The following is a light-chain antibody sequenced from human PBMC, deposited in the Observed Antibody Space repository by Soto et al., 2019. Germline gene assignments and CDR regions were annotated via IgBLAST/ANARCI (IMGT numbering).Light chain of an antibody. V-gene: IGLV2-14*02. Sequence: QSVLTQPASVSGSLGQSITISCTGSSSDVGTYYFVSWYQQHPGKVPKLLIYEVGNRPSGVSFRFSGSKSGNTASLTISGLQAEDEADYYCSSYTARGTRVFGTGTKLTVL. J-gene: IGLJ1*01. CDR2: EVG. CDR1: SSDVGTYYF. CDR3: SSYTARGTRV.